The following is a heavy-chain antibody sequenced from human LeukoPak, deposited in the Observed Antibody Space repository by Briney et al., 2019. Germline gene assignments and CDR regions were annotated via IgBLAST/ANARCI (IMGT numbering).Heavy chain of an antibody. CDR3: ARRGPTYYDILTGYYTLDY. D-gene: IGHD3-9*01. Sequence: ASVKVSCKASGYTFTGYYMHWVRQAPGQGLEWMGWINPNSGGTNYAQKFQGRVTMTRDTSISTAYMELSRLRSDDTAVYYCARRGPTYYDILTGYYTLDYWGQGTLVTVSS. V-gene: IGHV1-2*02. CDR1: GYTFTGYY. J-gene: IGHJ4*02. CDR2: INPNSGGT.